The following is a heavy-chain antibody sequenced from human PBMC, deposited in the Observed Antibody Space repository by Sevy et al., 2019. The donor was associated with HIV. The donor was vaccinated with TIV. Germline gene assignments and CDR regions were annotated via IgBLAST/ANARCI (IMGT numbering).Heavy chain of an antibody. J-gene: IGHJ5*02. CDR3: TRNGGAFDNGFDP. V-gene: IGHV3-48*03. Sequence: GGSLRLSCTASGFTFSSYDMNWVRQAPGKGLEWVSKISSSGSSIYYADSVKGRFTNSRDNAKNSRNLQMNSLRAEDTAVYYCTRNGGAFDNGFDPWGQGTLVTVSS. D-gene: IGHD2-8*01. CDR1: GFTFSSYD. CDR2: ISSSGSSI.